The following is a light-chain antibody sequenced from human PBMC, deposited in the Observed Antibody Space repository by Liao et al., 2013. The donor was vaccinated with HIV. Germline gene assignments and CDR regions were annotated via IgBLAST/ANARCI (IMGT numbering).Light chain of an antibody. J-gene: IGLJ2*01. V-gene: IGLV3-21*04. CDR2: SDR. CDR3: QVWDTRSDHLVV. CDR1: NIGSQS. Sequence: SYELTQPPSLSVAPGKTARITCGGDNIGSQSVHWYQQKPGQAPILVIYSDRDRPSGIPERFSGSNSGNTATLTISRVEAGDEADYYCQVWDTRSDHLVVFGGGTKLTVL.